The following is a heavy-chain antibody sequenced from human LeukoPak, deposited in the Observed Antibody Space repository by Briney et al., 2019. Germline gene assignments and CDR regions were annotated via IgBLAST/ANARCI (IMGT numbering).Heavy chain of an antibody. J-gene: IGHJ4*02. CDR1: GGSFSGYY. V-gene: IGHV4-34*01. CDR2: IHHSGST. CDR3: ARTPYNYVWGTHPFDY. Sequence: SETLSLTCAVYGGSFSGYYWTWIRQPPGKGLEWIGEIHHSGSTNYNPSLKSRVTISVDTSKNQFSLKLTSVTAADTAVYYCARTPYNYVWGTHPFDYWGQGTLVTVSS. D-gene: IGHD3-16*01.